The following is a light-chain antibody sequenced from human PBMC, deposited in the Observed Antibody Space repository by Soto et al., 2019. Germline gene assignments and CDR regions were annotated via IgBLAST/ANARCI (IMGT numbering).Light chain of an antibody. Sequence: QSVLTQPPSVSGAPGQRVTISCTGSSSNIGAGYDVHWYQQLPGTAPKLLIHANTNRPSGVPDRFSGSKSGTSASLAINGLQAEDEADYYGQSYDSSLSGSVVFGGGTKLTVL. J-gene: IGLJ2*01. CDR1: SSNIGAGYD. V-gene: IGLV1-40*01. CDR3: QSYDSSLSGSVV. CDR2: ANT.